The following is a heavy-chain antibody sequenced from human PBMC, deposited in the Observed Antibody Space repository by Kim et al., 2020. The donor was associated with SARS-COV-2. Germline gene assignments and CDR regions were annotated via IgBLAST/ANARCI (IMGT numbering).Heavy chain of an antibody. D-gene: IGHD1-20*01. Sequence: SETLSLTCTVSGGSISSSSYYWGWIRQPPGKGLEWIGSIYYSGRTYYNPSLKSRVTISVDTSKNQFSLKLSSVTAADTAVYYCARNPRYYNQFYYFDYWGQGTLVTVSS. CDR3: ARNPRYYNQFYYFDY. CDR2: IYYSGRT. V-gene: IGHV4-39*01. J-gene: IGHJ4*02. CDR1: GGSISSSSYY.